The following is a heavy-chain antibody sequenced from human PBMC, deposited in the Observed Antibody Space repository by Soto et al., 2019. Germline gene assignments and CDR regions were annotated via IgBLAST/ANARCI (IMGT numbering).Heavy chain of an antibody. CDR2: INPDGSSI. Sequence: EVQLVESGGGLVQPGESLRLSCAASGFTFTSYWMHWVRQAPGKGLVWVSRINPDGSSISYADSVKGRFTISRDNAKNTLYLQMSSLRAEDTAVYYCARVIRGYYYMDVWGKGTTVTVSS. CDR1: GFTFTSYW. V-gene: IGHV3-74*01. CDR3: ARVIRGYYYMDV. J-gene: IGHJ6*03.